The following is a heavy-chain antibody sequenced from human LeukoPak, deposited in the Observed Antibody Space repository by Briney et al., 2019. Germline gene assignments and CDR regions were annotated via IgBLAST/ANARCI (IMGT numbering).Heavy chain of an antibody. CDR3: ARATLGYCSGGTCGAFDI. J-gene: IGHJ3*02. CDR1: GYTFTDYY. V-gene: IGHV1-2*04. CDR2: INPNSGGT. D-gene: IGHD2-15*01. Sequence: ASVKVSCKASGYTFTDYYMHWVRQAPGQGLEGMGWINPNSGGTNYAQKFQGWVTMTRDTSISTAYMEVSRLRSGDTAIYYCARATLGYCSGGTCGAFDIWGQGTMVTVSS.